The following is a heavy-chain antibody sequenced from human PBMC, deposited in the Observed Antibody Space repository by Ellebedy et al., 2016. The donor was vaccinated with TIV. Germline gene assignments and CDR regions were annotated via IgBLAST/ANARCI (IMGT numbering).Heavy chain of an antibody. CDR3: ARNYDFWGGYPDTDV. CDR2: IKQDGSEK. CDR1: GFTFSSYW. Sequence: GESLKISXAASGFTFSSYWMSWVRQAPGKGLEWVANIKQDGSEKYYVDSVKGRFTISRDNAKNSLYLQMRSLRAEDTAVYYCARNYDFWGGYPDTDVWGQGATVIVSS. J-gene: IGHJ6*02. D-gene: IGHD3-3*01. V-gene: IGHV3-7*01.